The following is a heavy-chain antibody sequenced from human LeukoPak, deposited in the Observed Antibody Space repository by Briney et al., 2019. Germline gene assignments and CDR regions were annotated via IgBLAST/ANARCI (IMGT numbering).Heavy chain of an antibody. D-gene: IGHD4-17*01. V-gene: IGHV3-7*01. Sequence: GGSLRLSCAASGCTFSSYWMSWVRQAPGKGPEWVANIRQDGSDKYYVDSVKGRFTISRDNARNLMSLQMNSLRAEDTAVYYCARDYGDYGYYFDYWGQGTLVTVSS. CDR1: GCTFSSYW. CDR3: ARDYGDYGYYFDY. J-gene: IGHJ4*02. CDR2: IRQDGSDK.